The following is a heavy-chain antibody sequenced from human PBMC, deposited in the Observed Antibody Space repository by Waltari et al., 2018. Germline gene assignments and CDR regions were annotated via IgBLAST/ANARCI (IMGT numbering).Heavy chain of an antibody. CDR1: GYSISSGYY. CDR2: IYHSGST. CDR3: ARDTPAPRRTGATSVDY. V-gene: IGHV4-38-2*02. J-gene: IGHJ4*02. D-gene: IGHD1-1*01. Sequence: QVQLQESGPGLVKPSETLSLTCAVSGYSISSGYYWGWIRQPPGKGLEWIGSIYHSGSTCDNPSLKRRVTISVDTSKNQFSLKLSSVTAADTAVYYCARDTPAPRRTGATSVDYWGQGTLVTVSS.